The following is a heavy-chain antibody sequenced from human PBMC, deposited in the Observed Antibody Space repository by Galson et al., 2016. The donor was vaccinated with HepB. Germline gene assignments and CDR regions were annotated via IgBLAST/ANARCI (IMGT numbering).Heavy chain of an antibody. J-gene: IGHJ4*02. D-gene: IGHD2-21*02. Sequence: SETLSLTCTVSGGSIRSYYWSWIRQPPGKGLERIGHIYYSGSTNYNPSLKSRVTISVDTSKNQFSLKVSSVTAADTAVYYCARGGDPDYFDYWGQGTLVTVSS. V-gene: IGHV4-59*01. CDR2: IYYSGST. CDR1: GGSIRSYY. CDR3: ARGGDPDYFDY.